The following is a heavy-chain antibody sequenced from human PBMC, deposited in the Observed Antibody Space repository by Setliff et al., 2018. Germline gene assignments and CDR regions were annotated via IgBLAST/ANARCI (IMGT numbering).Heavy chain of an antibody. D-gene: IGHD1-26*01. CDR1: GGSISDNGYF. V-gene: IGHV4-39*07. J-gene: IGHJ3*02. CDR2: IYFGGNT. Sequence: TLSLTCTVPGGSISDNGYFWGWVRQPPGKGLEWIGNIYFGGNTYFNPSFKSRVTMSIDTSNSQFSLKLSSVTAADTAIYYCARDASASDGRNAFDIWGQGTMVHLSS. CDR3: ARDASASDGRNAFDI.